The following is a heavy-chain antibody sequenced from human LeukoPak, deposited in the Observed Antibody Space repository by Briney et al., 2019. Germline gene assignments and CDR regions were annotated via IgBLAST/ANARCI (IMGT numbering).Heavy chain of an antibody. J-gene: IGHJ3*02. D-gene: IGHD1-26*01. CDR1: GYTFTGYY. CDR2: INPNSGST. V-gene: IGHV1-2*02. Sequence: GASVKVSCKASGYTFTGYYMHWVRQAPGQGLEWMGWINPNSGSTNYAQKFQGRVTMTRDTSISTAYMELSRLRSDDTAVYYCARGRKWELLNDAFDIWGQGTMVTVSS. CDR3: ARGRKWELLNDAFDI.